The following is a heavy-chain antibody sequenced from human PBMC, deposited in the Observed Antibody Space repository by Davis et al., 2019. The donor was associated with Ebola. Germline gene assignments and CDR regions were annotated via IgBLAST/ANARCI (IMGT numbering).Heavy chain of an antibody. J-gene: IGHJ6*02. V-gene: IGHV4-39*01. CDR3: ARQTYDTVDYYYYGMDV. Sequence: GSLRLSCAASGFTFSSYSMNWVRQAPGKGLEWIGSIYYSGSTYYNPSLKSRVTISVDTSKNQFSLKLSSVTAADTAVYYCARQTYDTVDYYYYGMDVWGHGTTVTVSS. D-gene: IGHD1-1*01. CDR1: GFTFSSYSMN. CDR2: IYYSGST.